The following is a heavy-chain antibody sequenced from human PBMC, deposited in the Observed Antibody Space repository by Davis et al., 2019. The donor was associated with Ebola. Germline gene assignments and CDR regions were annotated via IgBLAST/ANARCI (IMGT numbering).Heavy chain of an antibody. CDR1: GFTFSSYA. Sequence: GESLKISCAASGFTFSSYAMTWVRQAPGKGLEWVSTISGSGGSTCYADSVKGRFTISRDNSKNTLYLQMNSLRAEDTAVYFCATDNWGPALWGQGTLLTVSS. CDR2: ISGSGGST. J-gene: IGHJ4*02. CDR3: ATDNWGPAL. V-gene: IGHV3-23*01. D-gene: IGHD7-27*01.